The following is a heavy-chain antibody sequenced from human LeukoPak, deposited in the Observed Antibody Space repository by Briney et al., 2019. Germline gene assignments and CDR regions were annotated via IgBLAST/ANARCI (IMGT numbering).Heavy chain of an antibody. Sequence: ASVKVSCKASGGTFSSYAISWVRQAPGQGLEWMGWINPNSGGTNYAQKFQGRVTMTRDTSISTAYMELSRLRSDDTAVYYCASGGSYTELLGYWGQGTLVTVSS. CDR2: INPNSGGT. J-gene: IGHJ4*02. CDR1: GGTFSSYA. CDR3: ASGGSYTELLGY. V-gene: IGHV1-2*02. D-gene: IGHD3-10*01.